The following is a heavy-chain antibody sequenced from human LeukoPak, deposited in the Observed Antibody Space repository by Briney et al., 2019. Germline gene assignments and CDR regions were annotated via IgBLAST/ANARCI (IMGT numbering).Heavy chain of an antibody. CDR3: TRFTDSSGFGSSDY. V-gene: IGHV3-73*01. Sequence: PGGSLRLSCAASGFTFSGSAMHWVRQASGKGLEWVGRIRSKANSYATAYAASVKGRFTISRDDSKNTAYLQMNSLKTEDTAVYYCTRFTDSSGFGSSDYWGQGTLVTVSS. D-gene: IGHD3-22*01. J-gene: IGHJ4*02. CDR1: GFTFSGSA. CDR2: IRSKANSYAT.